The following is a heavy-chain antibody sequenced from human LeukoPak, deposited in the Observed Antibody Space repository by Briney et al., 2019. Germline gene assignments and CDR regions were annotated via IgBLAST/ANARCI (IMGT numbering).Heavy chain of an antibody. Sequence: TGGSLRLSCAASGFTFSSYAMSWVRQAPGKGLEWVSAISGGSTYYADSVKGRFTISRDNSKNTLYLQMNSLRAEDTAVYYCAKVGAPPGDYWGQGTLVTVSS. CDR2: ISGGST. D-gene: IGHD3-10*01. J-gene: IGHJ4*02. V-gene: IGHV3-23*01. CDR1: GFTFSSYA. CDR3: AKVGAPPGDY.